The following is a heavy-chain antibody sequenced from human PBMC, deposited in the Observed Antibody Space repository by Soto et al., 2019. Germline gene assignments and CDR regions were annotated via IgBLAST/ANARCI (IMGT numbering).Heavy chain of an antibody. Sequence: QGQLVQSGPEAKKPGASVKVSCKASGYTFSRYGISWVRQAPGQGLEWMGWISGYNGDTKYAQKVQGRVTXTXXXSXXTAYMEVRSLTSDDTAIYYCAKNGQPPYYYYGMDVWGQGTTVTVSS. J-gene: IGHJ6*02. CDR2: ISGYNGDT. CDR1: GYTFSRYG. CDR3: AKNGQPPYYYYGMDV. V-gene: IGHV1-18*01. D-gene: IGHD2-8*01.